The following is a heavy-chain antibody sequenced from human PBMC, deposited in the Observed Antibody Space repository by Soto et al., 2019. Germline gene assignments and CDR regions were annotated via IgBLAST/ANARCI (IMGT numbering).Heavy chain of an antibody. CDR1: GGTFSSYA. D-gene: IGHD3-22*01. J-gene: IGHJ6*02. Sequence: GASVKVSCTASGGTFSSYAISWVRQAPGQGLEWMGGIIPIFGTANYAQKFQGRVTITADESTSTAYMELSSLRSEDTAVYYCASGDYYDSSGLGPYGMDVWGQGTTVTVSS. CDR3: ASGDYYDSSGLGPYGMDV. CDR2: IIPIFGTA. V-gene: IGHV1-69*13.